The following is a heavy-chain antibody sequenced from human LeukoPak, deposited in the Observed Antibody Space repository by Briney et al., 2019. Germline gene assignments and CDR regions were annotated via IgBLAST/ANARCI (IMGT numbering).Heavy chain of an antibody. J-gene: IGHJ6*03. Sequence: PGGSLRLSCAASGFTFSTYSMYWVRQAPGEGLEWVSSISSSSSYIYYADSLKGRFTISRDNAKNSLYLQMNSLRAEDTAVYYCARIQLNSYYYYMDVWGKGTTVTVSS. CDR1: GFTFSTYS. CDR2: ISSSSSYI. V-gene: IGHV3-21*01. D-gene: IGHD2-2*01. CDR3: ARIQLNSYYYYMDV.